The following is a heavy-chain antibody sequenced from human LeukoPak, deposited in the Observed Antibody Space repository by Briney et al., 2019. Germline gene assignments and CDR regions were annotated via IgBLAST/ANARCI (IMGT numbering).Heavy chain of an antibody. D-gene: IGHD1-26*01. CDR1: GYTFTGYY. CDR3: ARESPTTTNFDY. V-gene: IGHV1-2*02. J-gene: IGHJ4*02. CDR2: INPNSGGT. Sequence: GASVKVSCKASGYTFTGYYMHWVRQAPGQGLEWMGWINPNSGGTNYARKFQGRVTMTRDTSISTAYMELSRLRSDDTAVYYCARESPTTTNFDYWGQGTLVTVSS.